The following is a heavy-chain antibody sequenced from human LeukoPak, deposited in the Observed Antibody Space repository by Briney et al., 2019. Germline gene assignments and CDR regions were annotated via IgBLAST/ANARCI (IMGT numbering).Heavy chain of an antibody. V-gene: IGHV3-21*01. CDR1: GFTFSSYG. D-gene: IGHD3-22*01. CDR2: ISSSSSYI. CDR3: AGPPSNYDSSGYPVG. Sequence: GGSLRLSCAAAGFTFSSYGMNWVRQAPGKGLEWVSSISSSSSYIYYADSVKGRFTISRDNAKNSLYLQMNSLRAEDTAVYYCAGPPSNYDSSGYPVGWGQGTLVTVSS. J-gene: IGHJ4*02.